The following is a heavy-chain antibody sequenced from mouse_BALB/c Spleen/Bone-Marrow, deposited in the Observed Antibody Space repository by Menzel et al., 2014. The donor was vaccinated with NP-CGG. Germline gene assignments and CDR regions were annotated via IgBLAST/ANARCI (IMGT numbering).Heavy chain of an antibody. D-gene: IGHD1-1*01. CDR2: IDPANGNT. J-gene: IGHJ3*01. Sequence: EVQLQQSGAELVKPGASVKLSCTASGFNIKDTYMHWVKQRPEQGLEWIGRIDPANGNTKYDQKFQAKATITADTSSNTAYLQLSSLTSEDAAVYYCAFYYYVSSLFAYWGQGTLVTVSA. V-gene: IGHV14-3*02. CDR3: AFYYYVSSLFAY. CDR1: GFNIKDTY.